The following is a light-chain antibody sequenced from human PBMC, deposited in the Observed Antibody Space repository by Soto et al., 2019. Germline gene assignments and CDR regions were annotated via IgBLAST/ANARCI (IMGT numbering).Light chain of an antibody. J-gene: IGKJ4*01. CDR3: QQYGSSPPRQT. Sequence: EIVLTQSPGTLSLSPGERATLSCRASQSVSSSYLAWYQQKPGQAPRLLIYGASSRATGIPDRFSGSGSGTDFTLTISRLEPEDFAVYYCQQYGSSPPRQTFGGGTKVEIK. V-gene: IGKV3-20*01. CDR1: QSVSSSY. CDR2: GAS.